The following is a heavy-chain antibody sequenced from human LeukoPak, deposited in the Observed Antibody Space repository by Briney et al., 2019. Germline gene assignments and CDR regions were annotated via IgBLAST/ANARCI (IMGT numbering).Heavy chain of an antibody. CDR1: GGSISSASYY. CDR2: IYTSGST. D-gene: IGHD3-22*01. Sequence: PSETLSLTCTVSGGSISSASYYWSWIRQPAGKGLEWIGRIYTSGSTNYNPSLKRRVTISVDTSKNQFSLKLSSVTAADTAVYYCARVGLFRVLGGSSSGPFGAFDIWGQGTMVTVSS. V-gene: IGHV4-61*02. CDR3: ARVGLFRVLGGSSSGPFGAFDI. J-gene: IGHJ3*02.